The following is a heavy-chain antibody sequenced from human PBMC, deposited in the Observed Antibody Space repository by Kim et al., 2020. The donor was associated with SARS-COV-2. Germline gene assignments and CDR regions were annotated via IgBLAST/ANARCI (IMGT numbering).Heavy chain of an antibody. D-gene: IGHD2-15*01. Sequence: TPSLKGRVTITVDTSKNQFSLKLSSVTAADTALDYCAGVVVAAAGNWFDPWGQGTLVTVSS. CDR3: AGVVVAAAGNWFDP. J-gene: IGHJ5*02. V-gene: IGHV4-59*01.